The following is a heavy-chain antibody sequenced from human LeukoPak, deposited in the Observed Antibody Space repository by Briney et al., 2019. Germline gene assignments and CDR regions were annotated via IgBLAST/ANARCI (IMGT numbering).Heavy chain of an antibody. CDR1: GGIVTSYA. Sequence: SVKVSCKASGGIVTSYAISWVRQAPGQGLGWMGGIIPFFGTANYAQTFQGRVAITADESTSTAYMWLSSLRSEDTAVYYCASGPLSGVPAALYNWFDPWGQGTLVTVSS. V-gene: IGHV1-69*01. J-gene: IGHJ5*02. D-gene: IGHD2-2*01. CDR3: ASGPLSGVPAALYNWFDP. CDR2: IIPFFGTA.